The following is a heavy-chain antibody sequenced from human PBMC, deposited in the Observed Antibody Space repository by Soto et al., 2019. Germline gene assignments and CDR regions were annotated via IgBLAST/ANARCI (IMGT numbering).Heavy chain of an antibody. V-gene: IGHV3-48*01. CDR3: ASELYDFWSGYYESAFDI. D-gene: IGHD3-3*01. J-gene: IGHJ3*02. CDR1: GFTFSSYS. Sequence: EVQLVESGGGLVQPGGSLRLSCAASGFTFSSYSMNWVRQAPGKGLEWVSYISSSSSTIYYADSVKGRFTISRDNAKNSLYLQMNSLRAEDTAVYYCASELYDFWSGYYESAFDIWGQGTMVTVSS. CDR2: ISSSSSTI.